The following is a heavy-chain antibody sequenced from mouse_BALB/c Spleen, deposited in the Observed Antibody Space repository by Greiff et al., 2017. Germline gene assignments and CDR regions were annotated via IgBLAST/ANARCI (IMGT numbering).Heavy chain of an antibody. CDR2: ISSGSSTI. CDR3: AREYGNYDYAMDY. V-gene: IGHV5-17*02. Sequence: EVKLVESGGGLVQPGGSRKLSCAASGFTFSSFGMHWVRQAPEKGLEWVAYISSGSSTIYYADTVKGRFTISRDNPKNTLFLQMTSLRSEDTAMYYCAREYGNYDYAMDYWGQGTSVTVSS. J-gene: IGHJ4*01. CDR1: GFTFSSFG. D-gene: IGHD2-10*02.